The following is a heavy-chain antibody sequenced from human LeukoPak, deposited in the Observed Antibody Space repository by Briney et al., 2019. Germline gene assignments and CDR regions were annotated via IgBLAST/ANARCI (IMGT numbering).Heavy chain of an antibody. V-gene: IGHV1-69*01. CDR2: IIPIFGTA. J-gene: IGHJ3*02. D-gene: IGHD2-8*01. Sequence: ASVKVSCKASGGTFSSYAISWVRQAPGQGLEWMGGIIPIFGTANYAQKFQGRVTITADESTSTAYMELSSLRSEDTAVYYCARAVTNGHDAFDIWGQGTMVTVSS. CDR3: ARAVTNGHDAFDI. CDR1: GGTFSSYA.